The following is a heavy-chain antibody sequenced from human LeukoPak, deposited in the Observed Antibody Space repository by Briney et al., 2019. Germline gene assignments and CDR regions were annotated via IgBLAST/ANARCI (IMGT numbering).Heavy chain of an antibody. V-gene: IGHV4-59*01. CDR1: GGSFSGYY. Sequence: PSETLSLTCAVYGGSFSGYYWSWIRQPPGKGLEWIGYIYYSGSTNYNPSLKSRVTISVDTSKNQFSLKLSSVTAADTAVYYCAREWGSGDAFDIWGQGTMVTVSS. CDR3: AREWGSGDAFDI. CDR2: IYYSGST. D-gene: IGHD2-15*01. J-gene: IGHJ3*02.